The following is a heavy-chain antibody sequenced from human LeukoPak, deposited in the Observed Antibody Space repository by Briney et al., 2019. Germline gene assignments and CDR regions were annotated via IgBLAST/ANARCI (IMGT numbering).Heavy chain of an antibody. CDR2: IISIFGTK. D-gene: IGHD3-10*01. Sequence: SAKVSCKASGGTFSNYAISWVRQAPGQGLEWMGGIISIFGTKNYAQKFQGRVTITADESTSTAYTELSSLRSEDTAIYYCAREDGSGSYLDYWGQGTLVTVSS. J-gene: IGHJ4*02. CDR1: GGTFSNYA. CDR3: AREDGSGSYLDY. V-gene: IGHV1-69*01.